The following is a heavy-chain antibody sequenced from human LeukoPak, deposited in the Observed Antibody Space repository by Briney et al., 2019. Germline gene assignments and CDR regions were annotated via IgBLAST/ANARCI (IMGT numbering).Heavy chain of an antibody. CDR1: GGSISSSSYY. Sequence: SETLSLTCTVSGGSISSSSYYWGWIRQAPGKGLEWIGSIYYSGSTYYNPSLKSRVTISVDTSRNQFSLKLSSVTAADTAVYYCTRRVWFDPWGQGTLVTVSS. J-gene: IGHJ5*02. CDR2: IYYSGST. CDR3: TRRVWFDP. V-gene: IGHV4-39*01.